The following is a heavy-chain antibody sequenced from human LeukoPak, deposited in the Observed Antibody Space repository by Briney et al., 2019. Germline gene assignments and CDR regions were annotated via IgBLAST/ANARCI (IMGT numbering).Heavy chain of an antibody. D-gene: IGHD4-17*01. CDR1: GGSVSSGSFY. CDR3: ARGYPDYGDSG. Sequence: PXETLSLTCTVSGGSVSSGSFYWSWIRQPPGKGLEWIGYIYYSGSTNYNPSLKSRVTISVDTSKNQFSLKLSSVTAADTAVYYCARGYPDYGDSGWGQGTLVTVSS. V-gene: IGHV4-61*01. CDR2: IYYSGST. J-gene: IGHJ4*02.